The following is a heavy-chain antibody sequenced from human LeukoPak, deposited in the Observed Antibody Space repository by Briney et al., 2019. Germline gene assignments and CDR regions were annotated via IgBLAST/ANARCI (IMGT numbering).Heavy chain of an antibody. Sequence: GGSLRLSCAASGFTFSRYAMSWGRQAPGKGLHWVSGFSGSGGSTYYADSVKGRFTISRDNSKNTLYLQMNSLRAEDTAVYYCARETEQLVYYYYYMDVWGKGTTVTVSS. CDR2: FSGSGGST. D-gene: IGHD6-6*01. CDR1: GFTFSRYA. V-gene: IGHV3-23*01. CDR3: ARETEQLVYYYYYMDV. J-gene: IGHJ6*03.